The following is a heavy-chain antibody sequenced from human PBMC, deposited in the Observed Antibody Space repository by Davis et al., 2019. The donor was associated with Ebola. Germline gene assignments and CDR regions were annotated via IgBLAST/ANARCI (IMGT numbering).Heavy chain of an antibody. J-gene: IGHJ3*02. V-gene: IGHV3-23*01. CDR1: GFVFRNYV. D-gene: IGHD1-26*01. Sequence: GESLKISCVASGFVFRNYVMSWVRKAPGKGLEWVSTLGTSADTYYADSVKGRFTISRDNSKNTLYLQMNGLRVEDTAIYYCAKDTSNIWFDIWGQGTNVTVSS. CDR2: LGTSADT. CDR3: AKDTSNIWFDI.